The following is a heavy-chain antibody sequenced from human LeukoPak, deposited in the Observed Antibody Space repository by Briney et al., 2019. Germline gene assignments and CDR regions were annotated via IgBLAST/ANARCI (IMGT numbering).Heavy chain of an antibody. CDR2: IYYSGST. CDR1: GDSISSYY. J-gene: IGHJ3*02. Sequence: SETLSLTCTVSGDSISSYYWNWIRQPPGKGLEWIGYIYYSGSTNYNPSLKSRVTISVNTSKNQFSLNLSSVTAADTAVYYCARTNAFDIWGQGTMVTVSS. V-gene: IGHV4-59*01. CDR3: ARTNAFDI.